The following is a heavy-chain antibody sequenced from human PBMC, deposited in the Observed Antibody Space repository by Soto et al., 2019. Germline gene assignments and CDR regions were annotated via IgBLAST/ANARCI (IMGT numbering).Heavy chain of an antibody. D-gene: IGHD2-15*01. CDR3: AKFLAATSRKGTYGMDV. CDR2: ISGAGGST. V-gene: IGHV3-23*01. CDR1: GLTSSDSA. Sequence: EVQLLESGGCLVQPGGSLRLSCAASGLTSSDSAMSWVRQAPGKGLQRVSAISGAGGSTHYADSVKARFTISRDNFKKMMYLQIDSLRVEDTAVYYCAKFLAATSRKGTYGMDVWGQGTTVIVSS. J-gene: IGHJ6*02.